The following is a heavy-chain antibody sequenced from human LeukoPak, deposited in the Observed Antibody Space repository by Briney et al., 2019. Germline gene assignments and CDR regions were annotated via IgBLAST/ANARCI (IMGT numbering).Heavy chain of an antibody. CDR3: ARFDCSGGSCYFGY. J-gene: IGHJ4*02. Sequence: ASVKVSCKASGYTFTSYYMHWVRQAPGQRLEWMGWINAGNGNTKYSQKFQGRVTITRDTSASTAYMELSSLRSEDTAVYYCARFDCSGGSCYFGYWGQGTLVTVSS. V-gene: IGHV1-3*01. CDR2: INAGNGNT. D-gene: IGHD2-15*01. CDR1: GYTFTSYY.